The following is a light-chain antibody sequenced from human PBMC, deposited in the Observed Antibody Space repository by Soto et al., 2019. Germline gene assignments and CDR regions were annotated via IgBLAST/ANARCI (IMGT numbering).Light chain of an antibody. V-gene: IGKV3-15*01. J-gene: IGKJ5*01. Sequence: DIVLTQSPGTLSLSPGERATLSCRASQSLSSGYLAWYQQKPGQAPRLLIYGASTRATGIPARFSGSGSGTEFTLTISSLQSEDFAIYYCQQYKNWPITFGQGTRLETK. CDR2: GAS. CDR1: QSLSSGY. CDR3: QQYKNWPIT.